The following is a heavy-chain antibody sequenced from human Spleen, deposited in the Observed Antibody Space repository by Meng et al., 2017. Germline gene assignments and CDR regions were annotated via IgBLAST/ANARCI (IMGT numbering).Heavy chain of an antibody. CDR3: ARGDIVATISMDAWFDP. V-gene: IGHV1-2*02. CDR1: GYTFTGYH. Sequence: QVPLVHAGAEVKRPGSSVKVSCMASGYTFTGYHMHWVRQAPGQGLEWMGWINPNSGGTNYAQKFQGRVTMTRDTSINTAYMDLSRLTLDDTAVYYCARGDIVATISMDAWFDPWGQGTLVTVSS. D-gene: IGHD5-12*01. J-gene: IGHJ5*02. CDR2: INPNSGGT.